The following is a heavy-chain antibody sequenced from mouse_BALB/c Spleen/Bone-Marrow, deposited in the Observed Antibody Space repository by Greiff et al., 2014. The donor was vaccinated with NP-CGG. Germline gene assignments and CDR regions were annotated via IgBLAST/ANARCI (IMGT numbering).Heavy chain of an antibody. CDR1: GDSITSSY. CDR3: ARGNGYHFDY. J-gene: IGHJ2*01. D-gene: IGHD1-2*01. Sequence: EVQLQESGPSLVKPSQTLSLTCSVSGDSITSSYWNWIGKFPGNKLEYMGYISYSGNAYYNPSLKSRISLIRDTSKNQYYLQLNSVTTEDTATDFCARGNGYHFDYWGQGTTLTVSS. CDR2: ISYSGNA. V-gene: IGHV3-8*02.